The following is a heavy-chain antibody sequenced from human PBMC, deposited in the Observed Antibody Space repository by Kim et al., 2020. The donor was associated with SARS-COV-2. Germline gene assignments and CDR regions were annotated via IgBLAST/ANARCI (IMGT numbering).Heavy chain of an antibody. Sequence: SETLSLTCTVSGGSISSSSYYWGWIRQPPGKGLEWIGSIYYSGSTYYNPSLKSRVTISVDASKNHFSLRLSSVTAADTAVYYCARATRSDGYKYGAFDYWGQGTLVTVSS. CDR1: GGSISSSSYY. CDR3: ARATRSDGYKYGAFDY. CDR2: IYYSGST. D-gene: IGHD5-12*01. J-gene: IGHJ4*02. V-gene: IGHV4-39*02.